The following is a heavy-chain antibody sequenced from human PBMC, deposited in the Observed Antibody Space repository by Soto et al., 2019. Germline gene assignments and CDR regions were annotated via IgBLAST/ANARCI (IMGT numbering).Heavy chain of an antibody. CDR1: GFTFGDYA. J-gene: IGHJ4*02. Sequence: PGGSLRLSCTASGFTFGDYAMSWFRQAPGKGLEWVGFIRSKAYGGTTEYAASVKGRFTISRDDSKSIAYLQMNSLKTEDTAVYYCTRNRRYFDWPRGDYWGQGTLVTVSS. CDR2: IRSKAYGGTT. CDR3: TRNRRYFDWPRGDY. D-gene: IGHD3-9*01. V-gene: IGHV3-49*03.